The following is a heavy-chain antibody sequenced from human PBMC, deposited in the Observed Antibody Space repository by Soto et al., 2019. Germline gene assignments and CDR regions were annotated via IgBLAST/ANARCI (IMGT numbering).Heavy chain of an antibody. J-gene: IGHJ4*02. CDR2: ISYDGSNK. V-gene: IGHV3-30*18. Sequence: GGSLRLSCAASGLAFSSYGMHWVRQAPGKGLEWVAVISYDGSNKYYADSVKGRFTISRDNSKNTLYLQMNSLRAEDTAVYYCAKDQRFRGGSFDYWGQGTLVTVSS. CDR1: GLAFSSYG. D-gene: IGHD3-10*01. CDR3: AKDQRFRGGSFDY.